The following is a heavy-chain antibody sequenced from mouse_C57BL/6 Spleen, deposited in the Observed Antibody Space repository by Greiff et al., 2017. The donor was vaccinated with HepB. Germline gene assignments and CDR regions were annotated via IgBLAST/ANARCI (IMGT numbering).Heavy chain of an antibody. J-gene: IGHJ4*01. Sequence: VQGVESGAELVKPGASVKISCKASGYAFSSYWMNWVKQRPGKGLEWIGQFYPGDGDTNYNGKFKGKATLTADKSSSTAYMQLSSLTSEDSAVYFCARSLDYDFFYAMDYWGQGTSVTVSS. CDR3: ARSLDYDFFYAMDY. V-gene: IGHV1-80*01. CDR1: GYAFSSYW. D-gene: IGHD2-4*01. CDR2: FYPGDGDT.